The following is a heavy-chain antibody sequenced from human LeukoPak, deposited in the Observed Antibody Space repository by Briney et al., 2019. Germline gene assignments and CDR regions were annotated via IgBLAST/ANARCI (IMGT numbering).Heavy chain of an antibody. V-gene: IGHV3-48*01. CDR1: EFTFSSYS. J-gene: IGHJ4*02. CDR2: ISNSGSTI. CDR3: AREGYYGSGSPPSLYFDY. Sequence: GGSLRLSCAASEFTFSSYSMNWIRQAPGKGLEWVSYISNSGSTIYYADSVTGRFTISRDNSRSTLYLQMNSLRPEDTAIYYCAREGYYGSGSPPSLYFDYWGQGTLVTVSS. D-gene: IGHD3-10*01.